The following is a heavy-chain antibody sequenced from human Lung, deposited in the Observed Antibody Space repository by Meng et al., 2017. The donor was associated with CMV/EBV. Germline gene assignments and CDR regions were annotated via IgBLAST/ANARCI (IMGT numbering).Heavy chain of an antibody. CDR3: ARCGYYYDSSGYYLNWFDP. CDR2: IYYSGST. J-gene: IGHJ5*02. D-gene: IGHD3-22*01. V-gene: IGHV4-59*01. CDR1: GGSISSYY. Sequence: QVQLQESGPGLVKPSETLSLTCPVPGGSISSYYWSWIRQPPGKGLEWIGYIYYSGSTNYNPSLKSRVTISVDTSKNQFSLKLSSVTAADTAVYYCARCGYYYDSSGYYLNWFDPWGQGTLVTVSS.